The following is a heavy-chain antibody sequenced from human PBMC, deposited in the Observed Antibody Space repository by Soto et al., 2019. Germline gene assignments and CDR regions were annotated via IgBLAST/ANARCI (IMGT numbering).Heavy chain of an antibody. J-gene: IGHJ4*02. CDR1: GGSISSYY. CDR3: ARDYYDSSGYLYYFDY. Sequence: SETLSLTCTVSGGSISSYYWGWIRQPPGKGLEWIGYIYYSGSTNYNPSLKSRVTISVDTSKNQFSLKLSSVTAADTAVYYCARDYYDSSGYLYYFDYWGQGTLVTVSS. D-gene: IGHD3-22*01. V-gene: IGHV4-59*01. CDR2: IYYSGST.